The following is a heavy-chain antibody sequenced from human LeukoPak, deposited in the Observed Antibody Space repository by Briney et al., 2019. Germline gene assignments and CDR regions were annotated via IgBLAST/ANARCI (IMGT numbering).Heavy chain of an antibody. V-gene: IGHV1-46*01. Sequence: ASVKVSCKASGYTFTSYYMNWVRQAPGQGLEWMGIINPSGSSTSYAQKFQGRVTMTRDTSTSTVYMELSSLTSEDTAVYYCARDQEGFDYWGQGTLVTVSP. J-gene: IGHJ4*02. CDR1: GYTFTSYY. CDR2: INPSGSST. CDR3: ARDQEGFDY.